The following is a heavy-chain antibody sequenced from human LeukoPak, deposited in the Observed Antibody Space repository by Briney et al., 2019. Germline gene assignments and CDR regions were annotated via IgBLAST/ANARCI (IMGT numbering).Heavy chain of an antibody. D-gene: IGHD3-10*01. V-gene: IGHV3-53*01. J-gene: IGHJ4*02. CDR2: IYSGGST. CDR1: GFTFSSYG. CDR3: ARVGGH. Sequence: GALRLSCAASGFTFSSYGMSWVRQAPGKGLESVSVIYSGGSTYYAESVRGRFTISRDNSKNTLYLQMNSLRVEDTAVYYCARVGGHWGQGTLVTVSS.